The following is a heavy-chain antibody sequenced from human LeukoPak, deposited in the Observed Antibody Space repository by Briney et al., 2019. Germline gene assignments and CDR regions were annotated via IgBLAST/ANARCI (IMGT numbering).Heavy chain of an antibody. Sequence: SETLSLTCTVSGGSISSGGYYWSWIRQHPGKGLEWIGYIYYSGSTYYNPSLKSRVTISVDTSKNQFSLKLSSVTAADTAVYYCARTPPGLTIFGVVSAFDIWGQGTMVTVSS. CDR2: IYYSGST. V-gene: IGHV4-31*03. CDR3: ARTPPGLTIFGVVSAFDI. CDR1: GGSISSGGYY. J-gene: IGHJ3*02. D-gene: IGHD3-3*01.